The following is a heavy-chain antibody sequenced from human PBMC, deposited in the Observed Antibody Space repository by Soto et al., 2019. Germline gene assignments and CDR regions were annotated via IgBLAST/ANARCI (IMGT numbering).Heavy chain of an antibody. CDR3: AKELVTNFIAAANYFDY. D-gene: IGHD6-13*01. J-gene: IGHJ4*02. V-gene: IGHV3-23*01. CDR1: GFTFSSYA. CDR2: ISGSGGST. Sequence: GGSLRLSCAASGFTFSSYAMSWVRQAPGKGLEWVSAISGSGGSTYYADSVKGRFTISRDNSKNTLYLQMNSLRAEDTAVYYCAKELVTNFIAAANYFDYWGQGTLVTVSS.